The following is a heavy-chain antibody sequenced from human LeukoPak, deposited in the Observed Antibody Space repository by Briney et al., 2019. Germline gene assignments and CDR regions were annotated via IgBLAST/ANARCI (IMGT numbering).Heavy chain of an antibody. CDR2: ISGDGATT. CDR1: VFTFDEYA. J-gene: IGHJ3*02. V-gene: IGHV3-43*02. Sequence: GGSLRLSCAASVFTFDEYAIHWVRQAPGKGLEWVSLISGDGATTYYAASVKGRFTISRDNNKNSLYLQMNNLGTEDTALYYCAEDLSMVFDAFNIWGQGTLVTVSS. CDR3: AEDLSMVFDAFNI. D-gene: IGHD4/OR15-4a*01.